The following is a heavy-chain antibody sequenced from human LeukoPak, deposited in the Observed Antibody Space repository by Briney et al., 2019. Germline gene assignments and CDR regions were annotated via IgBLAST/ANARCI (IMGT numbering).Heavy chain of an antibody. CDR1: GFTFSSYG. V-gene: IGHV3-30*02. Sequence: PGGSLRLSCAASGFTFSSYGMHWVRQAPGKGLEWVAFIRYDGSNKYYADSVKGRFTISRDNSKNTLYLQMNSLRAEDTAVYYCAALTMIVDAWFDPWGQGTLVTVSS. D-gene: IGHD3-22*01. CDR2: IRYDGSNK. J-gene: IGHJ5*02. CDR3: AALTMIVDAWFDP.